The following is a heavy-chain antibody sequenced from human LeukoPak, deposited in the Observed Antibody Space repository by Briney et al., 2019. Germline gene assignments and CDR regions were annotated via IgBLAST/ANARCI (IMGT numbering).Heavy chain of an antibody. Sequence: GSLRLSCAASGFTFSSYAMSWVRQPPGKGLEWIGEIYHSGSTNYNPSLKSRITISIDESNNQFSLKLSSVTAADTAVYYCARVGSSWYERTFDYWGQGTLVTVSS. D-gene: IGHD2-15*01. V-gene: IGHV4-4*02. CDR1: GFTFSSYAM. CDR3: ARVGSSWYERTFDY. CDR2: IYHSGST. J-gene: IGHJ4*02.